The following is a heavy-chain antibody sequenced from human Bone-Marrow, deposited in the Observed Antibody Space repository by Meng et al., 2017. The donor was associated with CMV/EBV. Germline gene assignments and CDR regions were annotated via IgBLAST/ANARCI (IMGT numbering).Heavy chain of an antibody. CDR1: GFTIRRHW. Sequence: GGSLRLSCAASGFTIRRHWMHWVRQVPGKGLACVSRIKSDGSYRDYADFVQGRFTISRDNAKDTVYLQMNNLRDDDTAIYYCVRDEEKHGLDYWGQGIRVTVSS. CDR3: VRDEEKHGLDY. CDR2: IKSDGSYR. V-gene: IGHV3-74*01. J-gene: IGHJ4*02. D-gene: IGHD2-8*01.